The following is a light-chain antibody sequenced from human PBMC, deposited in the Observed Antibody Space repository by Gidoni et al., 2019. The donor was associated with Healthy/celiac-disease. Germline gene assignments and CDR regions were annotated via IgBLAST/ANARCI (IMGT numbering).Light chain of an antibody. J-gene: IGKJ3*01. Sequence: DRVTITCRASQSISSYLNWYQQKPGIAPKLLIYAASSLQSGVPSRFSGSGSGTDFTLTISSLQPEDFATYYCQQSYSTPPFTFGPGTKVDIK. CDR1: QSISSY. CDR3: QQSYSTPPFT. V-gene: IGKV1-39*01. CDR2: AAS.